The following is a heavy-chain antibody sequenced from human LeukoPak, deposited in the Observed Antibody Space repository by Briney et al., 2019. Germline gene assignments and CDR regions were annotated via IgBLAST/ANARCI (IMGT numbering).Heavy chain of an antibody. CDR2: ISGVGGST. V-gene: IGHV3-43*02. Sequence: PGGSLRLSCAVAGFIFDNYAIHWVRQVAGGGLGWVSFISGVGGSTFYADSVRGRFTISRDNTRNSLSLQMSSLRSEDTALYYCARESETSGWYDYWGQGTLVTVSS. J-gene: IGHJ4*02. D-gene: IGHD6-19*01. CDR1: GFIFDNYA. CDR3: ARESETSGWYDY.